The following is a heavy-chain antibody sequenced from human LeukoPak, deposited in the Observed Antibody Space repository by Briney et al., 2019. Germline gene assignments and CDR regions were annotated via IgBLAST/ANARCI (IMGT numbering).Heavy chain of an antibody. CDR3: ARDRGTGLFDY. Sequence: PGGSLRLSCGVSGFTFDGYGMSWVRQTPGKGLEWVAGINWNGGRKLYADSVRGRFIISRDDVKNSLYLQMNSLRAEDTALYYCARDRGTGLFDYWGQGTLVTVSS. CDR2: INWNGGRK. CDR1: GFTFDGYG. V-gene: IGHV3-20*04. D-gene: IGHD3-10*01. J-gene: IGHJ4*02.